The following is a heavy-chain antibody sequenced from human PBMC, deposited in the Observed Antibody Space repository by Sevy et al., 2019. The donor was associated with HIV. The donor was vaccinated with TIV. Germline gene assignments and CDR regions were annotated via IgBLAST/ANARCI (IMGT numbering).Heavy chain of an antibody. D-gene: IGHD3-3*01. CDR2: IYSGGST. J-gene: IGHJ6*02. CDR3: ARGRGGTIFGVAYYYGMDV. V-gene: IGHV3-53*01. CDR1: GFTVSSNY. Sequence: GGSLRLSCAASGFTVSSNYMSWVRQAPGKGLEWVSVIYSGGSTYYADSVKGRFTLSRDNSKNTLYLQMNSLRAEDTAVYYCARGRGGTIFGVAYYYGMDVWGQGTTVTVSS.